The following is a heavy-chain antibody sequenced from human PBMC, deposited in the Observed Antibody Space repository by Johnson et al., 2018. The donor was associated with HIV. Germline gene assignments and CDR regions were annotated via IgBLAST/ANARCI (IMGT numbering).Heavy chain of an antibody. Sequence: QVQLVESGGGVVQPGRSLRLSCAVSGFTFSDYGMHWVRQAPGTGLEWVAVISYDGRYKYYADSVKGRFTISRDNSKNTLYLQMNSLKTEDTAVYYCTTGRKGTGAFDIWGQGTMVTVSS. CDR3: TTGRKGTGAFDI. D-gene: IGHD1-14*01. J-gene: IGHJ3*02. V-gene: IGHV3-30*03. CDR2: ISYDGRYK. CDR1: GFTFSDYG.